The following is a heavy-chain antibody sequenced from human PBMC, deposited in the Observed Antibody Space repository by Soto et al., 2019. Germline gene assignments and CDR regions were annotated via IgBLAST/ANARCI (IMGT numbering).Heavy chain of an antibody. D-gene: IGHD3-22*01. CDR3: ARVCYYDSSGSDAFDI. V-gene: IGHV1-69*06. Sequence: SVKVSCKXSGGTFSSYAISWVRQAPGQGLEWMGGIIPIFGTANYAQKFQGRVTITADKSTSTAYMELSSLRSEDTAVYYCARVCYYDSSGSDAFDIWGQGTMVTVSS. CDR1: GGTFSSYA. J-gene: IGHJ3*02. CDR2: IIPIFGTA.